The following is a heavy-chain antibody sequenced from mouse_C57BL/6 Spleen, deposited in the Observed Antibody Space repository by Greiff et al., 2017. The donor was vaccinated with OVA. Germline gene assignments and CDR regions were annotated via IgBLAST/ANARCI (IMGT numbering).Heavy chain of an antibody. D-gene: IGHD6-2*01. CDR3: TRVSNDYFDY. Sequence: EVQGVESGEGLVKPGGSLKLSCAASGFTFSSYAMSWVRQTPEKRLEWVAYISRGGDYIYYADTVKGRFTISRDNARNTLYLQMSSLKSEDTAMYYCTRVSNDYFDYWGQGTLSQSPQ. J-gene: IGHJ2*01. CDR2: ISRGGDYI. V-gene: IGHV5-9-1*02. CDR1: GFTFSSYA.